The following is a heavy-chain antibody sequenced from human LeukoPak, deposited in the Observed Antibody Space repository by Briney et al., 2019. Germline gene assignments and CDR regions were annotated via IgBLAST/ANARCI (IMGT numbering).Heavy chain of an antibody. Sequence: SETLSLTCTVSGGSISSYCWSWIRQPPGKGLEWIGYIYYSGSTNYNPSLKSRVTISVDTSKNQFSLRLSSVTAADTAVYYCARVLEGSSGQHWYFDLWGRGTLVTVSS. CDR1: GGSISSYC. D-gene: IGHD6-19*01. V-gene: IGHV4-59*12. CDR2: IYYSGST. J-gene: IGHJ2*01. CDR3: ARVLEGSSGQHWYFDL.